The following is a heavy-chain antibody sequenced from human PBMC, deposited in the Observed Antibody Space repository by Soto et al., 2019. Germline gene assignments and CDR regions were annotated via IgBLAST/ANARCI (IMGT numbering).Heavy chain of an antibody. CDR1: GFTFSSYG. CDR3: ANAPGPYPFSLYYYYGMDV. D-gene: IGHD3-3*02. CDR2: ISYDGSNK. V-gene: IGHV3-30*18. Sequence: PGGSLRLSCAASGFTFSSYGMHWVRQAPGKGLEWVAVISYDGSNKYYADSVKGRFTISRDNSKNTLYLQMNSLRAEDTAVYYCANAPGPYPFSLYYYYGMDVWGQGTTVTVSS. J-gene: IGHJ6*02.